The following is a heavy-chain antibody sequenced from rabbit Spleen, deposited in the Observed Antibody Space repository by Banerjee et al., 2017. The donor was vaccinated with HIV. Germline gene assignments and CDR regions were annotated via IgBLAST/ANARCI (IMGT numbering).Heavy chain of an antibody. CDR1: GFPFSEKAV. V-gene: IGHV1S45*01. Sequence: QEQLVESGGGLVKPGASLTLTCKASGFPFSEKAVMCWVRQAPGKGLTWIACINVVTGKAVYASWAKGRFTISKTSSTTVTLQMTSLTVADTATYFCARDTGSSFSTYGMDLWGQGTLVTVS. CDR3: ARDTGSSFSTYGMDL. J-gene: IGHJ6*01. D-gene: IGHD8-1*01. CDR2: INVVTGKA.